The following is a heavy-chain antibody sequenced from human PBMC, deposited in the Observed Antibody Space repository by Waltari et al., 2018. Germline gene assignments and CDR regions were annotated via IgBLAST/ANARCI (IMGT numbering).Heavy chain of an antibody. J-gene: IGHJ4*02. D-gene: IGHD5-18*01. CDR1: GFTVSSNR. CDR2: IYSAGST. V-gene: IGHV3-66*02. Sequence: EVQLVESGGGLVHPGGSLGLPCSASGFTVSSNRMSWVRQAPGKGLEWVSLIYSAGSTYYADSVRGRFSISRDNSKNTLHLQMNSLRAEDTAMYYCARARDEDTAMVYFDHWGQGTLISVSS. CDR3: ARARDEDTAMVYFDH.